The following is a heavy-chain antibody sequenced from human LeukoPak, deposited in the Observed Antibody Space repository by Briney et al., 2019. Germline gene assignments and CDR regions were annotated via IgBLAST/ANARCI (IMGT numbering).Heavy chain of an antibody. CDR1: GDSLSSHE. CDR3: ARRIYCTGGECDDGWFDP. J-gene: IGHJ5*02. D-gene: IGHD2-8*02. CDR2: IIPILDVT. Sequence: SVKVSCKASGDSLSSHELSWVRQAPGQGLEWMGRIIPILDVTTYAQKFQGRVTITADKSTSTAYMELRSLRSEDTAVYYCARRIYCTGGECDDGWFDPWGQGTLVTVSS. V-gene: IGHV1-69*04.